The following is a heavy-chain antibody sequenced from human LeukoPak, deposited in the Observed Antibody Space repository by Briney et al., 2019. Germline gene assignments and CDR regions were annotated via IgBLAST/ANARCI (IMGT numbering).Heavy chain of an antibody. D-gene: IGHD1-1*01. J-gene: IGHJ1*01. CDR1: GFTFSSYG. V-gene: IGHV3-64D*09. CDR2: ISSNGGST. CDR3: VKGGLTLTTIYFHH. Sequence: GGSLRLSCAASGFTFSSYGMNWVRQAPGKGLEYVSGISSNGGSTYYADSVKGRFTISRDNSKNTVYLQMSSLRAEDTAVYYCVKGGLTLTTIYFHHWGQGTLVTVSS.